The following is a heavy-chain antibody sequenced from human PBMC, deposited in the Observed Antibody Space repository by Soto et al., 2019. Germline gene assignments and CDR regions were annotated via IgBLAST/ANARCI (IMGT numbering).Heavy chain of an antibody. CDR3: ASGTTVTTEGFDAFDM. CDR1: GVSFSSYY. CDR2: IHYSGVT. V-gene: IGHV4-59*08. Sequence: SETLSLTCTVSGVSFSSYYWSWIRQPPGKGLEWIGYIHYSGVTSYNPSLKSRVAISVETSKNQFSLKLSSVTAADTAVYYCASGTTVTTEGFDAFDMGGKGKMVPV. D-gene: IGHD4-17*01. J-gene: IGHJ3*02.